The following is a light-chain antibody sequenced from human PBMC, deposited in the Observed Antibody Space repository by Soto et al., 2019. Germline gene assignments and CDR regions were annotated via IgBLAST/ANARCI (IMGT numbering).Light chain of an antibody. V-gene: IGLV2-14*01. Sequence: QSALTQPASVSGSPGQSITISCTGTSSDVGDYNYVSRYQQHPGKAPKLMIYEVNNRPSGVSNRFSGSKSGDTASLTISGLQAEDEADYYCSSYTRSNTYVFGTGTKVTVL. CDR1: SSDVGDYNY. CDR3: SSYTRSNTYV. J-gene: IGLJ1*01. CDR2: EVN.